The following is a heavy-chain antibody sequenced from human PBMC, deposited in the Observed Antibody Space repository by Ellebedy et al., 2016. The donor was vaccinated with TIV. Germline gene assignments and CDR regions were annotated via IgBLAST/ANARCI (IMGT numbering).Heavy chain of an antibody. J-gene: IGHJ5*02. D-gene: IGHD6-13*01. CDR2: INPNSGGT. CDR3: ARTTGYSSSWYET. CDR1: GYTFTGYY. Sequence: ASVKVSCKASGYTFTGYYMHWVRQAPGQGLEWMGWINPNSGGTNYAQKFQGRVTMTRDTPISTAYMELSRLRSDDTAVYYCARTTGYSSSWYETWGQGTLVTVSS. V-gene: IGHV1-2*02.